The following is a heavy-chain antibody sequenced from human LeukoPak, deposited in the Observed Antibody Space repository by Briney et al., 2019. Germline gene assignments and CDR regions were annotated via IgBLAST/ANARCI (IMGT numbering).Heavy chain of an antibody. J-gene: IGHJ4*02. V-gene: IGHV4-30-2*01. CDR3: ARVTMIVVGTPSYFDY. D-gene: IGHD3-22*01. Sequence: PSETLSLTCAVSGGSISSGGYSWSWIRQPPGKGLEWIGYIYHSGSTYYNPSLKSRVTISVDRSKNQFSLKLSSVTAADTAVYYCARVTMIVVGTPSYFDYWGQGTLVTVSS. CDR2: IYHSGST. CDR1: GGSISSGGYS.